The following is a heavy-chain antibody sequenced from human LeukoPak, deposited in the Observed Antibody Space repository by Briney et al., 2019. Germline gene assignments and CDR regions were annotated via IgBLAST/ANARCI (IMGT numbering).Heavy chain of an antibody. CDR2: INHSGST. V-gene: IGHV4-34*01. D-gene: IGHD6-19*01. CDR3: ARAGWTIAHDY. J-gene: IGHJ4*02. CDR1: GGSFSGYY. Sequence: SETLSLTCAVYGGSFSGYYWSWIRQPPGKGLEWIGEINHSGSTNYNPSLKSRVTISVDTSKNQFSLKLSSVTAADTAVYYCARAGWTIAHDYWGQGTLVTVSS.